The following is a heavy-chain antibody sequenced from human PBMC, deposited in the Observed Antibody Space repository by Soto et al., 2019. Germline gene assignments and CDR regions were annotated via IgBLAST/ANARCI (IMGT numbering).Heavy chain of an antibody. V-gene: IGHV1-69*01. D-gene: IGHD2-21*02. CDR3: ASLSGAYCGGDCYFNSDY. CDR2: IIPIFGTA. CDR1: GGTFSSYA. J-gene: IGHJ4*02. Sequence: QVQLVQSGAEVKKPGSSVKVSCKASGGTFSSYAISWVRQAPGQGLEWMGGIIPIFGTANYAQKFQGRVTITADESTSTAYMELSSLRSEDTAVYYCASLSGAYCGGDCYFNSDYWGQGTLVTVSS.